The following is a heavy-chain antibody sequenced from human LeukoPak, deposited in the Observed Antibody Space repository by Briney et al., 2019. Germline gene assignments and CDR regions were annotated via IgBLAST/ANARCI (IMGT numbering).Heavy chain of an antibody. CDR2: ISSSSSYI. V-gene: IGHV3-21*01. D-gene: IGHD2-15*01. CDR3: ARDVVAATYNWFDP. Sequence: GGSLRLSCAASGFTFSSYSMNWVRQAPGKGLEWVSSISSSSSYIYWADSVKRRFTISRDNAKNSLYLQMNILRAEDTAVYYYARDVVAATYNWFDPGGQGTLVTVSS. CDR1: GFTFSSYS. J-gene: IGHJ5*02.